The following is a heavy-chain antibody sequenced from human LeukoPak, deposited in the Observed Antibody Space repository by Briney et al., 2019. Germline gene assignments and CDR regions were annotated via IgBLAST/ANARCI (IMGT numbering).Heavy chain of an antibody. D-gene: IGHD3-22*01. CDR3: ASTYYDARRGEGVPYYFDY. CDR1: GGTFSSYA. V-gene: IGHV1-69*13. Sequence: SVKVSCKASGGTFSSYAFSWVRQAPGQGLEWMGGIIPIFGTGNYAQKFQGRVTITADESTSTGYMELSSLRSEDTAVYYCASTYYDARRGEGVPYYFDYWGQGTLVTVSS. CDR2: IIPIFGTG. J-gene: IGHJ4*02.